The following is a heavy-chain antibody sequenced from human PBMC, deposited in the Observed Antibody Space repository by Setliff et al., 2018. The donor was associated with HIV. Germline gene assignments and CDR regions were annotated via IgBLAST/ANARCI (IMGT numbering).Heavy chain of an antibody. Sequence: SETLSLTCSVSGGSIEFSSYYWGWIRQPPGKGLEWIGSVYYSGSTYYNPSLKSRLTISVDTSTNKFSLKLSSVTAADTAVYYCARSPGVDTNMAFDYWGQGILVTVSS. CDR2: VYYSGST. J-gene: IGHJ4*02. D-gene: IGHD5-18*01. CDR1: GGSIEFSSYY. CDR3: ARSPGVDTNMAFDY. V-gene: IGHV4-39*07.